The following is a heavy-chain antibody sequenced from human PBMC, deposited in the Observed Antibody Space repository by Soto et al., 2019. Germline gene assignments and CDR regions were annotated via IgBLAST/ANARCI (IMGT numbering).Heavy chain of an antibody. D-gene: IGHD1-7*01. J-gene: IGHJ4*02. Sequence: GGSLRLSCAASGFTFRSYGMTWVRQAPGKGLEWVSFSSATGSGTYYADSVKGRFTISRDNSKNTLYLQMTSLRADDTAVYYCAKDRRAGGNYGFYSDFWGQGARVTVS. CDR3: AKDRRAGGNYGFYSDF. V-gene: IGHV3-23*01. CDR1: GFTFRSYG. CDR2: SSATGSGT.